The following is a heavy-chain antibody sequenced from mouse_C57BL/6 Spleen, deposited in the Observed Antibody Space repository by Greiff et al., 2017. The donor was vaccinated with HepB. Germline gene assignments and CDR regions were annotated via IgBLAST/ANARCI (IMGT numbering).Heavy chain of an antibody. D-gene: IGHD1-1*01. CDR1: GYTFTSYW. J-gene: IGHJ2*01. V-gene: IGHV1-55*01. Sequence: VQLQQSGAELVKPGASVKMSCKASGYTFTSYWITWVKQRPGQGLEWIGDIYPGSGSTNYNEKFKSKATLTVDTSSSTAYMQLSSLTSEDSAVYYGARDTTVAEGYFDYWGQGTTLTVSS. CDR2: IYPGSGST. CDR3: ARDTTVAEGYFDY.